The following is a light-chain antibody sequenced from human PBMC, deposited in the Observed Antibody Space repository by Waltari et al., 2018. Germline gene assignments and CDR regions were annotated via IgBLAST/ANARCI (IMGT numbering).Light chain of an antibody. CDR2: DVS. Sequence: QSALTQPASVSGSPGQSITISCTGINGDVGGYYYVSWYQQYPGKAPKLLIYDVSNRPSGVSSRFSPSKSGNTASLTISGLQTEDEADYYCTSYRSTNTRVIFGGGTKLAVL. CDR3: TSYRSTNTRVI. CDR1: NGDVGGYYY. J-gene: IGLJ2*01. V-gene: IGLV2-14*03.